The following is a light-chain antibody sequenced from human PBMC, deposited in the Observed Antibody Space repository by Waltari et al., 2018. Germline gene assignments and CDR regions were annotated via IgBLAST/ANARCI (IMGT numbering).Light chain of an antibody. CDR1: SSDVGAYNY. Sequence: QSALTQPASVSGSPGQSITISCTGTSSDVGAYNYVSWYQQQPGKAPKLMIFGVSNRPSGVSNRFSVSKSGNTASLTISGLQAEDEADYYCSSYISSSTLELFGGGTSLTVL. J-gene: IGLJ2*01. CDR3: SSYISSSTLEL. CDR2: GVS. V-gene: IGLV2-14*03.